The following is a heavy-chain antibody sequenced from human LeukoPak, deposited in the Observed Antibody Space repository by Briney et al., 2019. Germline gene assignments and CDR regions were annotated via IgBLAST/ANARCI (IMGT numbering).Heavy chain of an antibody. CDR2: MSGSGGST. D-gene: IGHD3-22*01. J-gene: IGHJ4*02. V-gene: IGHV3-23*01. CDR1: GFTFSSYA. Sequence: GGSLRLSCAASGFTFSSYAMSWVRQAPGKGLEWVSAMSGSGGSTYYADSVKGRFTISRDNSKNTLYLKMNSLRAEATAVYYCAKDRRVVVINTIDYWGQGTLVTVSS. CDR3: AKDRRVVVINTIDY.